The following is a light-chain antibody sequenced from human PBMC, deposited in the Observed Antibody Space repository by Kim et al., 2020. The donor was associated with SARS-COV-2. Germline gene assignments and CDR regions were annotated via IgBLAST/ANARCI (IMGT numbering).Light chain of an antibody. J-gene: IGLJ2*01. CDR1: SLRSYY. CDR2: GKN. Sequence: SSELTQDPAVSVALGQTVMITCQGDSLRSYYASWYQQKPGQAPVLVIYGKNNRPSGIPDRFSGSSSGNTASLTITGAQAEDEADYYCNSRDSSGNHPVVYGGGTKLIVL. V-gene: IGLV3-19*01. CDR3: NSRDSSGNHPVV.